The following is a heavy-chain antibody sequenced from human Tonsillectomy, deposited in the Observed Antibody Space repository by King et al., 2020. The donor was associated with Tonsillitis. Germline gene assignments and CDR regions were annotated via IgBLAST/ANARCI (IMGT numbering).Heavy chain of an antibody. V-gene: IGHV1-18*01. CDR1: GYPFSTSG. CDR3: AKACGGACFGAFEI. J-gene: IGHJ3*02. Sequence: VQLVQSGAEVKKPGASVKVSCKASGYPFSTSGINWVRQAPGQGLEWMGWISGYNGNTNFTQKVQGRVTLTADTSTSTAYMELISLTPDDTAVYYCAKACGGACFGAFEIWGQGTVVTVSS. CDR2: ISGYNGNT. D-gene: IGHD2-21*02.